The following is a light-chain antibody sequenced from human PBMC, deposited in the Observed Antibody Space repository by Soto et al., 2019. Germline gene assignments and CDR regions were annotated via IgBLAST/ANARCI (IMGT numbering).Light chain of an antibody. CDR1: SSNIGAGFH. J-gene: IGLJ3*02. CDR3: QVWDTYVDHGV. CDR2: DDS. Sequence: QSVLTQPPSVSGAPGQRVTISCTGSSSNIGAGFHVHWYQQLPGTAPKLLVYDDSDRPSGIPERFSGSNSNDGATLTISTVEAADEADYYCQVWDTYVDHGVFGGGTQLAVL. V-gene: IGLV1-40*01.